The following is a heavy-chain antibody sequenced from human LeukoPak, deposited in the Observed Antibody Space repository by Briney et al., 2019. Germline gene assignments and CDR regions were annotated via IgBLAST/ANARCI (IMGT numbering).Heavy chain of an antibody. CDR1: GFTFSDYY. D-gene: IGHD3-22*01. CDR2: ISSSGSTI. J-gene: IGHJ3*02. V-gene: IGHV3-11*01. CDR3: ARVGSSGYYRDETHDAFDI. Sequence: PGGSLRLSCAASGFTFSDYYMSWIRQAPGKGLEWVSYISSSGSTIYYADSVKGRFTIPRDNAKNSLYLQMNSLRAEDTAVYYCARVGSSGYYRDETHDAFDIWGQGTMVTVSS.